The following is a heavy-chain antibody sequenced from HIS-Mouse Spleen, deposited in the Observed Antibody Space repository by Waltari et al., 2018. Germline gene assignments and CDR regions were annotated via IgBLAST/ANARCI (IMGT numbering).Heavy chain of an antibody. Sequence: QLQLQESGPGLVKPSETLSLTCTVSGGSISSSSYYWGWIRQPPGKGLEWIGSIYYSGSTYYQPSLKSRVTISVDTSKNQFSLKLSSVTAADTAVYYCARVDVTVADPGDYWGQGTLVTVSS. D-gene: IGHD6-19*01. CDR2: IYYSGST. CDR3: ARVDVTVADPGDY. CDR1: GGSISSSSYY. J-gene: IGHJ4*02. V-gene: IGHV4-39*07.